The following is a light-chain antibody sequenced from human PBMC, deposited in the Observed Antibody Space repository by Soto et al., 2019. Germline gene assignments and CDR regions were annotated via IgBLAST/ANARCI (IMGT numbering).Light chain of an antibody. CDR3: QSNDSGLSGSYV. V-gene: IGLV1-40*01. J-gene: IGLJ1*01. CDR2: FNT. CDR1: SSNIGAGYD. Sequence: QSVLTQPPSVSGAPGQRVTISCTGSSSNIGAGYDVQWYQQLPGTAPKLLIYFNTNRPSGVPDRFSASKSGTSASLAITGLQAEDEADYYCQSNDSGLSGSYVFGTGTKVTV.